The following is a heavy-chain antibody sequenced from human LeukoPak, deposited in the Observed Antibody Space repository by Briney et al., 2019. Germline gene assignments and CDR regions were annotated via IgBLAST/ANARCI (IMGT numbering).Heavy chain of an antibody. J-gene: IGHJ5*02. CDR3: ARGSITIFGDNWFDP. V-gene: IGHV1-69*13. D-gene: IGHD3-3*01. CDR1: GGTFSSYA. CDR2: IIPIFGTA. Sequence: WASVTVSCTASGGTFSSYAISWVRQAPGQGLEWMGGIIPIFGTANYAQKFQGRVTIAADESTSTAYMELSSLRSEDTAVYYCARGSITIFGDNWFDPWGQGTLVTVSS.